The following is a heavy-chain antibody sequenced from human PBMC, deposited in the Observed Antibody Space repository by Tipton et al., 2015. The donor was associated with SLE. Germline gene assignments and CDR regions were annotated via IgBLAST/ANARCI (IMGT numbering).Heavy chain of an antibody. Sequence: LRLSCTVSGSSITAYYWTWIRQPPGKGLEWIGYVYYSGTTNYNPSLKSRVTISVDTSKNQFSLKLSSVTAADTAVYYCARGLSQDNWGQGTLVTVSS. CDR3: ARGLSQDN. V-gene: IGHV4-59*01. CDR1: GSSITAYY. J-gene: IGHJ4*02. CDR2: VYYSGTT.